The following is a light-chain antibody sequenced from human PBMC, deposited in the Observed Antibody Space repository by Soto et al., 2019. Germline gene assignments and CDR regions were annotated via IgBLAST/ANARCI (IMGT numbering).Light chain of an antibody. Sequence: QSVLTQPPSVSGAPGQTVTISCTGSTSNFGAGYDVHWYQQLPRTAPRLLIFGNNNRPSGVPDRFSSSKSATSASLAITGLQAEDEADYYCQSYDISLSAYVFGTGTKLTVL. V-gene: IGLV1-40*01. CDR1: TSNFGAGYD. CDR2: GNN. J-gene: IGLJ1*01. CDR3: QSYDISLSAYV.